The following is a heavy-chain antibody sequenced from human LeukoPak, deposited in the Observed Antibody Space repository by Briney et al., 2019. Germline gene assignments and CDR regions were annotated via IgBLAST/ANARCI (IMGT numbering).Heavy chain of an antibody. V-gene: IGHV1-24*01. J-gene: IGHJ4*02. CDR3: ATASPNNWNANFDY. CDR2: FDPEDGET. D-gene: IGHD1-1*01. CDR1: GYTLTELS. Sequence: GASVKVPCKVSGYTLTELSMHWVRQAPGKGLEWMGGFDPEDGETIYAQKFQGRVTMTEDTSTDTAYMELSSLRSEDTAVYYCATASPNNWNANFDYWGQGTLVTVSS.